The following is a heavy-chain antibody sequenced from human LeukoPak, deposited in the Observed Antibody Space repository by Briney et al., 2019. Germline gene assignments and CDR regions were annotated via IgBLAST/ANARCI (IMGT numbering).Heavy chain of an antibody. CDR2: IYHSGST. J-gene: IGHJ4*02. CDR3: ARGSGSYYYFDY. CDR1: GFTINSCA. D-gene: IGHD3-10*01. Sequence: KPGGSLRLSCAVSGFTINSCAMSWVRQPPGKGLEWIGYIYHSGSTYYNPSLKSRVTISVDRSKNQFSLKLSSVTAADTAVYYCARGSGSYYYFDYWGQGTLVTVSS. V-gene: IGHV4-30-2*01.